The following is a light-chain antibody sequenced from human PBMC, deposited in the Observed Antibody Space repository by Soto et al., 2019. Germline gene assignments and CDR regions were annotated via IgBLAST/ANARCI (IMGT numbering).Light chain of an antibody. J-gene: IGKJ4*01. Sequence: DIQMTQSPSTLSASVXXXXTXXXRAXXXXXSWLAWYQQKPGKAPKLLIYDASSLESGVPSRFSGSGSGTEFSLTISSLQPDDFATYYCQQYNSYLTFGGGTKVEIK. CDR2: DAS. V-gene: IGKV1-5*01. CDR1: XXXXSW. CDR3: QQYNSYLT.